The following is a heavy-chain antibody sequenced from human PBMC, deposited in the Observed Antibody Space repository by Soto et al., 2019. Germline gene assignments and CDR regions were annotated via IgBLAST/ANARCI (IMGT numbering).Heavy chain of an antibody. D-gene: IGHD1-26*01. J-gene: IGHJ6*02. V-gene: IGHV3-30*03. CDR2: ISYDGSKE. CDR1: GFTFSNYG. CDR3: ARTRSAWSDFHYYSLDV. Sequence: GSLRLSCAASGFTFSNYGMHWVRQAPGKGLEWVTVISYDGSKEYYGDSVKGRFTISRDNSNSALYVQMNSLTGEDTAVYYCARTRSAWSDFHYYSLDVWGQGTTVTVSS.